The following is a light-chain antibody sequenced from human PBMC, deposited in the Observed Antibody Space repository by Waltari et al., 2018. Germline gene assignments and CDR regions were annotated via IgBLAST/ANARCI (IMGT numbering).Light chain of an antibody. CDR1: QSVRNN. CDR2: GAS. CDR3: QQYNEWPYT. J-gene: IGKJ2*01. Sequence: ETVMIQSPATLSLSPGERVTLYCSASQSVRNNVAVYQQPFGQAPRLLIYGASSRSTGVPPRFGGSWSGTEFTLTITSLQSEDFAVYYCQQYNEWPYTFGQGTKLEI. V-gene: IGKV3-15*01.